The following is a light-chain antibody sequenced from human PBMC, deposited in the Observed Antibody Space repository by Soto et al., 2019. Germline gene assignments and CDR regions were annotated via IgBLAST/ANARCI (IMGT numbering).Light chain of an antibody. Sequence: DIVMTQSPDSLAVSLGERATINCKSSQSVLHSPRNKYFLAWYQQKPRQPAKLLIYWASARESGVPDRFSGSGSGTDFTLTISSLQAEDVAVYYCQQYYSPPLTFGGGTKVEIK. CDR2: WAS. J-gene: IGKJ4*01. CDR3: QQYYSPPLT. V-gene: IGKV4-1*01. CDR1: QSVLHSPRNKYF.